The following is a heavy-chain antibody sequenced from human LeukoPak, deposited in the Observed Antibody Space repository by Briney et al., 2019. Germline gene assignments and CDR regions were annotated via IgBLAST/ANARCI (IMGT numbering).Heavy chain of an antibody. D-gene: IGHD3-10*01. Sequence: ASVKVSCKASGGTFTSYAISWVRQAPGQGLEWMGGIIPIFGTANYAQKFQGRVTMTTDASTSTAYMELSSLRAEATAVYYCARPLRWGGEHYAFDIWGQGTMVTVSS. CDR2: IIPIFGTA. CDR1: GGTFTSYA. J-gene: IGHJ3*02. CDR3: ARPLRWGGEHYAFDI. V-gene: IGHV1-69*05.